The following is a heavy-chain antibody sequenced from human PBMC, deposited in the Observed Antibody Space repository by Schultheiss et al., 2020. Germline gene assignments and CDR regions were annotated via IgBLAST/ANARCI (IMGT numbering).Heavy chain of an antibody. V-gene: IGHV4-34*12. CDR3: ARDVYGSGTGFDC. Sequence: SETLSLTCAVYGGSFSGYYWSWIRQPPGKGLEWIGEVFHSGSTNYNPSLKSRVTISVDKSNNQFSLKLSPVTAADTAVYYCARDVYGSGTGFDCWGQGTLVTVSS. D-gene: IGHD3-10*01. CDR2: VFHSGST. J-gene: IGHJ4*02. CDR1: GGSFSGYY.